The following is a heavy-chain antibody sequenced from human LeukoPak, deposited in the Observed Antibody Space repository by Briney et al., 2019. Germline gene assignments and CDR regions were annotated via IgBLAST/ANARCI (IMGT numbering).Heavy chain of an antibody. Sequence: GGSLRLSCAASGFSFGNYWMKWVRQDPVKGLEWVANINEDGSEKYYVDSVRGRFTFSRDNAKNSLYLQMNSLRTEDTAIYYCARTRTAVAGTWFFDFWGRGTLVSVSS. J-gene: IGHJ2*01. CDR3: ARTRTAVAGTWFFDF. CDR2: INEDGSEK. CDR1: GFSFGNYW. D-gene: IGHD6-19*01. V-gene: IGHV3-7*01.